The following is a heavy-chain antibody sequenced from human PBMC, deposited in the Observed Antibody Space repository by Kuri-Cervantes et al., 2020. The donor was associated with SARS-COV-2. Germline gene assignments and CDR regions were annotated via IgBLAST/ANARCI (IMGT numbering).Heavy chain of an antibody. CDR2: ISYSGST. CDR1: GGSISTYY. CDR3: ARDSPGATNWFDP. V-gene: IGHV4-59*12. D-gene: IGHD6-25*01. Sequence: SETLSLTCTVSGGSISTYYWSWLRQPPGKGLEWIGYISYSGSTKYNPSLKGRVTISVDTPKNQFSLRLTSVTAADTAVYHCARDSPGATNWFDPWGQGTLVTVSS. J-gene: IGHJ5*02.